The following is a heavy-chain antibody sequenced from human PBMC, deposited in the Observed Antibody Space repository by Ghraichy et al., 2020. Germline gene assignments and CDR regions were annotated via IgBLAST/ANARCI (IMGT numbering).Heavy chain of an antibody. Sequence: SETLSLTCAVYGGSFSGYYWSWIRQPPGKGLEWIGEINHSGSTNYNPSLKSRVTISVDTSKNQFSLKLSSVTAADTAVYYCARGLEPFWLRGGGGSCYYYGMYVWGQGTTVTVSS. V-gene: IGHV4-34*01. CDR2: INHSGST. CDR3: ARGLEPFWLRGGGGSCYYYGMYV. CDR1: GGSFSGYY. J-gene: IGHJ6*02. D-gene: IGHD1-1*01.